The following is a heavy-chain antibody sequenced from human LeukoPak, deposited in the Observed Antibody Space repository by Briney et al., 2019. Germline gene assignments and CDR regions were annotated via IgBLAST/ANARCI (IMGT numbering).Heavy chain of an antibody. Sequence: PSQTLSLTCTVSGGSLSSGSYYWTWIRQPAGKGLELIGRIYTSGSSSYNPSLKSRVTISVDTSKNQFSLKLSSVTAADTAVYYCARDRTTMVRGVIVPAPNWFDPWGQGTLVTVSS. V-gene: IGHV4-61*02. J-gene: IGHJ5*02. D-gene: IGHD3-10*01. CDR1: GGSLSSGSYY. CDR3: ARDRTTMVRGVIVPAPNWFDP. CDR2: IYTSGSS.